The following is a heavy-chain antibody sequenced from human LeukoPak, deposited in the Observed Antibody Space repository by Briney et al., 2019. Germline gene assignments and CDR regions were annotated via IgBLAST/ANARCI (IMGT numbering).Heavy chain of an antibody. CDR2: IYHSGST. D-gene: IGHD3-10*01. CDR1: GGSISSGGYY. CDR3: ARDQDYYGSGSYGPDH. J-gene: IGHJ4*02. V-gene: IGHV4-30-2*01. Sequence: SETLSLTCTVSGGSISSGGYYWSWIRQPPGKGLEWIGYIYHSGSTFYNPSLKSRVTISVDTSKNQFSLKLSSVTAADTAIYYCARDQDYYGSGSYGPDHWGQGTQVTVST.